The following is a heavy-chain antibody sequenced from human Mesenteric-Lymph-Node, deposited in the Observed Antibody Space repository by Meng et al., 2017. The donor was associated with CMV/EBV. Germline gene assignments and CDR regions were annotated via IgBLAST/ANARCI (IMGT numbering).Heavy chain of an antibody. Sequence: GESLKISCATSGFSFSTYWMAWVRQAPGKGLEWVANINEDGTDTYYVDSVKGRFTISRDNSNNSLFLQMSTLRAEDTAVYYCARRDYDFWGGYSNFDYWGQGIMVTVSS. J-gene: IGHJ4*02. CDR3: ARRDYDFWGGYSNFDY. D-gene: IGHD3-3*01. CDR1: GFSFSTYW. V-gene: IGHV3-7*01. CDR2: INEDGTDT.